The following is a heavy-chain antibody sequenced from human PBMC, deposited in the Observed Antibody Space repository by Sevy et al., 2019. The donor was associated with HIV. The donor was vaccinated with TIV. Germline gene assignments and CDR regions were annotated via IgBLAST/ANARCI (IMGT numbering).Heavy chain of an antibody. V-gene: IGHV1-8*01. J-gene: IGHJ2*01. Sequence: ASVKVSCKASGYTFDSHDINWIRQAPGQGLEWMGWMNPNSGNTGYAQRFQGRVTMTMTTSISTAYMELNGLRSEDTALYYCARGLSFSYAKRGDWVNWYFDLWGRGTLVTVSS. CDR1: GYTFDSHD. D-gene: IGHD2-21*01. CDR3: ARGLSFSYAKRGDWVNWYFDL. CDR2: MNPNSGNT.